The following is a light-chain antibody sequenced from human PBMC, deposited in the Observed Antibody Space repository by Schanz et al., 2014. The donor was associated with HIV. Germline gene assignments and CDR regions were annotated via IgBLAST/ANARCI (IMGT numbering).Light chain of an antibody. V-gene: IGKV3D-20*02. CDR3: QQRSNWPRYT. J-gene: IGKJ2*01. CDR2: GAS. Sequence: EIVLTQSPGTLSLSPGERAILSCRASQSVSGNYLAWYQQKPGQAPRLLIYGASNRASGIPDRFSGSGSGTDFTLIISSLEPEDIAVYYCQQRSNWPRYTFGQGTRLEIK. CDR1: QSVSGNY.